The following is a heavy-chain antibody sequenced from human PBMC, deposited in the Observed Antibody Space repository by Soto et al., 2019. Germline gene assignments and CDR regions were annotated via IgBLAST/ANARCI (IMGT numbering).Heavy chain of an antibody. CDR3: AKDGVGVVHYYYYYMDV. Sequence: GGSLRLSCAASGFTFDDYAMHWVRQAPGKGLEWVSGISWNSGSIGYADSVKGRFTISRDNAKNSLYLQMNSLRAEDTALYYCAKDGVGVVHYYYYYMDVWGKGTTVTVSS. J-gene: IGHJ6*03. CDR2: ISWNSGSI. V-gene: IGHV3-9*01. D-gene: IGHD3-3*01. CDR1: GFTFDDYA.